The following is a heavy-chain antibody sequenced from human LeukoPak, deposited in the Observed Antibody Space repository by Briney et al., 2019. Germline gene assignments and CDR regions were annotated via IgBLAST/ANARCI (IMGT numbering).Heavy chain of an antibody. Sequence: GGSLRLSCAASGFTFSSYDMHWVRQATGKGLEWVSAIGTAGDTYYPGSVKGRFTISRENAKNSLYLQMNSLRAGDTAVYYCARSPPVTTRYYYYYGMDVWGQGTTVTVSS. D-gene: IGHD4-17*01. J-gene: IGHJ6*02. CDR3: ARSPPVTTRYYYYYGMDV. CDR1: GFTFSSYD. V-gene: IGHV3-13*01. CDR2: IGTAGDT.